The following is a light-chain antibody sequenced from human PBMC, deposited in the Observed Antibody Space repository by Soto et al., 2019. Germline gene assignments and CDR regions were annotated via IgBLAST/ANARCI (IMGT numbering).Light chain of an antibody. CDR2: AAS. V-gene: IGKV3-20*01. Sequence: EIVLTQSPGTLSLSPGERATFSCRASQSVSSSYLAWYQQKPGQAPRLLIYAASSRATGIPDRFSGSGSGTDFTLSISSLEPEDFAVYYCQQYGSSPRTFGQGTKVEI. J-gene: IGKJ1*01. CDR1: QSVSSSY. CDR3: QQYGSSPRT.